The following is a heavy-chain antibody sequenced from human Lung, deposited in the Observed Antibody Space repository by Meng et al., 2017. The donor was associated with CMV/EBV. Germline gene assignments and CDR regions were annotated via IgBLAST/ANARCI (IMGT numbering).Heavy chain of an antibody. CDR3: ARGRYDFWSGYYRGYFDY. J-gene: IGHJ4*02. CDR1: GGSFSGYY. CDR2: INHSGST. V-gene: IGHV4-34*01. D-gene: IGHD3-3*01. Sequence: SETLSLXCAVYGGSFSGYYWSWIRQPPGKGLEWIGEINHSGSTNYNPSLKSRVTISVDTSKNQFSLKLSSVTAADTAVYYCARGRYDFWSGYYRGYFDYXGQGXLVTVS.